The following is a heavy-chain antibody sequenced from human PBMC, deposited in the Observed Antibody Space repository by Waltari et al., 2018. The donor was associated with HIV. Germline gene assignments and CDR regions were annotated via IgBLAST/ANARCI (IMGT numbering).Heavy chain of an antibody. Sequence: QVQVQESGPGLVQPSEPLSLTCTVSGDSISSAFYWAWIRQPPGKGLEWIGSIYHTGNTYYNPSLKSRVTISVDTSKNQFFLRLFSVTAADTAMYYCARSITMIEGVPNWFDPWGQGTLVTVSS. CDR3: ARSITMIEGVPNWFDP. CDR2: IYHTGNT. CDR1: GDSISSAFY. D-gene: IGHD3-22*01. J-gene: IGHJ5*02. V-gene: IGHV4-38-2*02.